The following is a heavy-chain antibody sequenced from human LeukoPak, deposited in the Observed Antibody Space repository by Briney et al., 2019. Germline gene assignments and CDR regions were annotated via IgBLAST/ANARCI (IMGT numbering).Heavy chain of an antibody. CDR1: GFTFSSYA. CDR3: AKVLILRFLEWLTYFDY. CDR2: ISGSGGST. D-gene: IGHD3-3*01. V-gene: IGHV3-23*01. Sequence: GGSLRLSCAASGFTFSSYAMSWVRQAPGKGLEWVSAISGSGGSTYYADSVKGRFTISRDNSKNTLYLQMSSLRAEDTAVYYCAKVLILRFLEWLTYFDYWGQGTLVTVSS. J-gene: IGHJ4*02.